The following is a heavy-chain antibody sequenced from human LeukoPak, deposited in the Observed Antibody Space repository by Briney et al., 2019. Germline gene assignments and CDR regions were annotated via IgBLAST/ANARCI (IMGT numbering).Heavy chain of an antibody. J-gene: IGHJ4*02. CDR2: IKHSGGT. V-gene: IGHV4-34*01. D-gene: IGHD3-9*01. Sequence: SETLSLTCTIYGGSFSGYSWTWIRQPPGEGLEWIGEIKHSGGTNYNPSLKSRVTISVDTSKNQFSLKLSSVTAADTAVYYCARGELRYFDWLPWGQGTRVAVSS. CDR3: ARGELRYFDWLP. CDR1: GGSFSGYS.